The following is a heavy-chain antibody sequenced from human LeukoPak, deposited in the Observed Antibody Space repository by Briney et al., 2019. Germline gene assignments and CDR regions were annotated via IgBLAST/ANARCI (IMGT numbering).Heavy chain of an antibody. CDR2: IDWDDDK. D-gene: IGHD2-15*01. J-gene: IGHJ4*02. CDR3: ARSSLGYCSGGSCYKHYDY. V-gene: IGHV2-70*04. Sequence: SGPALVKPTQTLTLTCTFSGFSLSTSGMRVRWIRQPPGKALGWLARIDWDDDKFYSTSLKTRLTISKDTSKNQVVLTMTNMDPVDTATYYCARSSLGYCSGGSCYKHYDYWGQGTLVTVSS. CDR1: GFSLSTSGMR.